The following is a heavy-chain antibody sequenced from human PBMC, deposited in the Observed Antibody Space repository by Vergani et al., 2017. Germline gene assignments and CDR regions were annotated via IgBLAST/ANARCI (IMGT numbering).Heavy chain of an antibody. J-gene: IGHJ5*02. CDR2: IIPIFGTA. CDR1: GGTFSSYA. Sequence: QVQLVQSGAEVKKPGSSVKVSCKASGGTFSSYAISWVRQAPGQGLEWMGRIIPIFGTANYAQKCQGRVTITADESTSTAYMELSSLRSEDTAVYYCARAHPTNYYGSGSRFNWFDPWGQGTLVTVSS. V-gene: IGHV1-69*18. CDR3: ARAHPTNYYGSGSRFNWFDP. D-gene: IGHD3-10*01.